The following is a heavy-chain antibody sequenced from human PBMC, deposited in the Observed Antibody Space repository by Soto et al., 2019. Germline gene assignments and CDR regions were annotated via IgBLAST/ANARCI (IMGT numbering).Heavy chain of an antibody. J-gene: IGHJ5*01. V-gene: IGHV4-4*02. CDR1: SGSISSNNW. D-gene: IGHD4-17*01. Sequence: QVQLQESGPGLMKPSGTLSLTCAVSSGSISSNNWWSWVRQSPGKGLECIGEVYHSGSINYNPSLKSRVTMSVDKSKNQFSLSLSSVTAADTAVYYCARGAGYGDYWFASWGQGTLVTVSS. CDR2: VYHSGSI. CDR3: ARGAGYGDYWFAS.